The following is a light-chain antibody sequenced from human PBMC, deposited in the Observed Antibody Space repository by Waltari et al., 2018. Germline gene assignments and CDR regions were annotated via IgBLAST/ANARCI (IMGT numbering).Light chain of an antibody. V-gene: IGKV4-1*01. J-gene: IGKJ3*01. CDR3: QQYYSNSLT. CDR1: QSVLHSSNNENS. CDR2: WAS. Sequence: DIVMTQSPDSLGVSLCERATINCKSSQSVLHSSNNENSLTWYQQKPGQAPKLLMYWASTRETGVPSRFSGSGSGTDFTLTINSLQTEDVAAYYCQQYYSNSLTFGPGTKVDIK.